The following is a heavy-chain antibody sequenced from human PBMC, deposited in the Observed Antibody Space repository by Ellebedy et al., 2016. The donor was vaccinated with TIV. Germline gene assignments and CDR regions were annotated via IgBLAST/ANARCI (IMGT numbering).Heavy chain of an antibody. J-gene: IGHJ4*02. V-gene: IGHV4-4*07. Sequence: MPSETLSLTCTVPGVPISAYYWSWTRQPAGKGLEWIGRIQTNETTNFNPSLKSRVTMSVDTSKNQFSLNLSSVTAADTAVYYCASGYSSGWLDYWGQGTLVTVSS. CDR2: IQTNETT. CDR3: ASGYSSGWLDY. CDR1: GVPISAYY. D-gene: IGHD6-19*01.